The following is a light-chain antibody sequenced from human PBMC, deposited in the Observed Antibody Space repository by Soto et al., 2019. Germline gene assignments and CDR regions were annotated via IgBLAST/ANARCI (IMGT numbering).Light chain of an antibody. J-gene: IGLJ2*01. CDR2: EVS. V-gene: IGLV2-14*01. CDR3: SSYTSSSTLV. CDR1: SSDVGGYNY. Sequence: QSALTQPVSVSGSPGQSITISCTGTSSDVGGYNYVSWYQQHPGKAPKVVIYEVSNRPSWISNRFSGSKSGNTASLTISGLQAEDEADYYCSSYTSSSTLVFGGGTKLTVL.